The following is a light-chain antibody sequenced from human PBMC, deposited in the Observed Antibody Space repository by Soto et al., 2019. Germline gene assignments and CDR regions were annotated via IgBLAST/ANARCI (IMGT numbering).Light chain of an antibody. J-gene: IGKJ1*01. V-gene: IGKV1-5*01. Sequence: IQMTQSPSILSASVGDRATITCRASHSISTCLAWYQQKPDKAPKLLIYDASTLESGVPYRFSGSGSGTEFTLTISSLQPDDFATYYCQQYNSYARTFGQGTRVEV. CDR1: HSISTC. CDR3: QQYNSYART. CDR2: DAS.